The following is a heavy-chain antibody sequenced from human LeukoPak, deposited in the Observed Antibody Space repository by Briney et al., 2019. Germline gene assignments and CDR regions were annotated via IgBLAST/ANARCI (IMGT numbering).Heavy chain of an antibody. CDR1: GGSITSGIYY. CDR3: VRFLTPTQFVEL. J-gene: IGHJ4*02. Sequence: PSETLSLTCTVSGGSITSGIYYWGWIRQPPGKGLEWVANMFHGGATFYSSSLKNRVTISLDTSKNEISLKLTSVTASDTAVYYCVRFLTPTQFVELWGQGTLVSVSS. V-gene: IGHV4-39*01. D-gene: IGHD1-7*01. CDR2: MFHGGAT.